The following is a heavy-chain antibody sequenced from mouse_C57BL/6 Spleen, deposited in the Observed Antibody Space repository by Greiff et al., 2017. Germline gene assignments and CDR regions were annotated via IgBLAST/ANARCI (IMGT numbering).Heavy chain of an antibody. CDR1: GYTFTSYN. Sequence: QQSGAELVRPGASVKMSCKASGYTFTSYNMHWVKQTPRQGLEWIGAIYPGNGDTSYNQKFKGKATLTVDKSSSTAYMQLSSLTSEDSAVYFCARKVYYGSSLYYFDYWGQGTTLTVSS. V-gene: IGHV1-12*01. D-gene: IGHD1-1*01. J-gene: IGHJ2*01. CDR2: IYPGNGDT. CDR3: ARKVYYGSSLYYFDY.